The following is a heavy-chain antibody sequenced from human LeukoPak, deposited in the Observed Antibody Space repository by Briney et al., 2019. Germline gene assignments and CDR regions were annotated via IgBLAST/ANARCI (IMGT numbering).Heavy chain of an antibody. CDR3: ARDHYYDSSGYYRFDY. J-gene: IGHJ4*02. D-gene: IGHD3-22*01. Sequence: PGGSLRLSCAASGFTVSSNYMSWVRQAPGKGLEWVSVIYSGGSTYYADSVKGRFTISRDNSKNTLYLQMNSLRAEDTAVYHCARDHYYDSSGYYRFDYWGQGTLVTVSS. V-gene: IGHV3-53*01. CDR2: IYSGGST. CDR1: GFTVSSNY.